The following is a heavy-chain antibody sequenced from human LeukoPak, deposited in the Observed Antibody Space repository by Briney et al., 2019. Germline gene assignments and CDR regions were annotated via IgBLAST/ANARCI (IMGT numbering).Heavy chain of an antibody. V-gene: IGHV3-15*01. CDR3: TTDHNRITIFGVEPY. CDR1: GFTVSSKY. CDR2: IKSKTDGGTT. J-gene: IGHJ4*02. D-gene: IGHD3-3*01. Sequence: RPGGSLRLSCAASGFTVSSKYMSWVRQAPGKGLEWVGRIKSKTDGGTTDYAAPVKGRFTISRDDSKNTLYLQMNSLKTEDTAVYYCTTDHNRITIFGVEPYWGQGTLVTVSS.